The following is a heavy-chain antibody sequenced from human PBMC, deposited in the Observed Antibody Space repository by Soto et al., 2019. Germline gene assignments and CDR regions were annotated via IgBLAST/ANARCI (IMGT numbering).Heavy chain of an antibody. CDR1: GYTFSTCD. J-gene: IGHJ3*01. V-gene: IGHV1-18*01. CDR3: VRDQDCDISSGKGPAFDV. D-gene: IGHD3-9*01. Sequence: QVELVQSGAEVKKPGASVKVSCKASGYTFSTCDIAWVRQAPGQGLEWMGRISPKKGHTNYAQKVQGRVTMTTDTSTNTAYMELRSLRPDDTAVYFCVRDQDCDISSGKGPAFDVWGQGTMVTVSS. CDR2: ISPKKGHT.